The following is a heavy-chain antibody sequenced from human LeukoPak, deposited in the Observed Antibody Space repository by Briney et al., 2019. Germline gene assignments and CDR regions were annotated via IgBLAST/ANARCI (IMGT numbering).Heavy chain of an antibody. CDR2: ISSSSSYI. J-gene: IGHJ5*02. V-gene: IGHV3-21*01. CDR1: GFTFSSYS. Sequence: GGSLRLSSAASGFTFSSYSMNWVRQAPGKGLEWVSSISSSSSYIYYADSVKGRFTISRDNAKNSLYLQMNSLRAEDTAVYYCARDWAYYYDSSPWGQGTLVTVSS. CDR3: ARDWAYYYDSSP. D-gene: IGHD3-22*01.